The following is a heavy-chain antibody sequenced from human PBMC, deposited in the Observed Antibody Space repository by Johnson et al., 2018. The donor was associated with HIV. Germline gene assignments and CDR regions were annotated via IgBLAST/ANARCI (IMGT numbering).Heavy chain of an antibody. V-gene: IGHV3-30*03. Sequence: QVQLVESGGGVVQPGRSLRLYCAASGFTFSSYALHWVRQAPGKGLEWVAVISYDGGNKYYGDSVTGRFTISRDNSKNTLYLQMNSLRGEDTAVYYCASGEDDGFWGQGTMVTVSS. J-gene: IGHJ3*01. CDR2: ISYDGGNK. CDR1: GFTFSSYA. D-gene: IGHD5-24*01. CDR3: ASGEDDGF.